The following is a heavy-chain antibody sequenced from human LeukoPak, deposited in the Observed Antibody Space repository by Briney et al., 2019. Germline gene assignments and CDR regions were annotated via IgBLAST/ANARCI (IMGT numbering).Heavy chain of an antibody. CDR3: ARTGYYYGSGSYYNAAGLMDV. CDR2: IYHSGST. J-gene: IGHJ6*04. Sequence: SETLSLTCTVSGYSISSGYYWGWIRQPPGKGLEWIGSIYHSGSTYYNPSLKSRVTISVDTSKNQFSLKLSSVTAADTAVYYCARTGYYYGSGSYYNAAGLMDVWGKGTTVTVSS. CDR1: GYSISSGYY. V-gene: IGHV4-38-2*02. D-gene: IGHD3-10*01.